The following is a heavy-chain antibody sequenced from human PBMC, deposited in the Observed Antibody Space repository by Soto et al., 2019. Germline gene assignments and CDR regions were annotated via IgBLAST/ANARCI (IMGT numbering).Heavy chain of an antibody. Sequence: GGSLRLSCAASGFTFSSYGMHWVRQAPGKGLEWAAVISYDGSNKYYADSVKGRFTISRDNSKNTLYLQMNSLRAEDTAVYYCAKDTYGDSPRRYYYYGMDVWGQGTTVTVSS. D-gene: IGHD4-17*01. CDR2: ISYDGSNK. CDR3: AKDTYGDSPRRYYYYGMDV. CDR1: GFTFSSYG. V-gene: IGHV3-30*18. J-gene: IGHJ6*02.